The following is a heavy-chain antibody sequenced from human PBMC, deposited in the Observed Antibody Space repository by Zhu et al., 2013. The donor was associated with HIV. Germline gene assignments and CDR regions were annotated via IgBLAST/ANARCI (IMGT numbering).Heavy chain of an antibody. CDR3: ARELRPGTEIVVVTLGVYFDY. CDR1: GYTFTTYY. Sequence: QVQLVQSGAEVKKPGASVKVSCKASGYTFTTYYIQWVRQAPGQGLEWMGIINPSGGTTSNAQKFQGRLTMTRDTSTSTDYMELSSLRSEDTAVYYCARELRPGTEIVVVTLGVYFDYWAREPWSPSPQ. J-gene: IGHJ4*02. D-gene: IGHD3-22*01. V-gene: IGHV1-46*01. CDR2: INPSGGTT.